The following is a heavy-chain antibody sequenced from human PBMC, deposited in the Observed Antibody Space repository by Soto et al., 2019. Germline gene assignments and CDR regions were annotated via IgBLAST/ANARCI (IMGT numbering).Heavy chain of an antibody. CDR2: IWYDGSNK. CDR1: GFTFSSYD. CDR3: AKSGELLRDYFDY. V-gene: IGHV3-33*06. D-gene: IGHD1-26*01. Sequence: QVQLVESGGGVVQPGRSLRLSCAASGFTFSSYDMDWVRQAPGKGLEWVAVIWYDGSNKYYADSVKGRFTISRDNSKNTVYLQMNSLRAEDTAVYYCAKSGELLRDYFDYWGQGTLVTVSS. J-gene: IGHJ4*02.